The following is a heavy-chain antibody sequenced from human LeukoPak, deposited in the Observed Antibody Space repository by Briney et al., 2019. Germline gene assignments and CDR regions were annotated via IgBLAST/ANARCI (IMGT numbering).Heavy chain of an antibody. D-gene: IGHD6-13*01. Sequence: SETLSLTCTVSNGSFSNSYWTWIRQSPGKGLEYIGYIYYSGSTNYNPSLKSRVTISVDTSKSRFSLKLTSVTAADTAVYYCAASSSSWDWGFDYWGQGTLVTVSS. CDR3: AASSSSWDWGFDY. J-gene: IGHJ4*02. CDR1: NGSFSNSY. V-gene: IGHV4-59*12. CDR2: IYYSGST.